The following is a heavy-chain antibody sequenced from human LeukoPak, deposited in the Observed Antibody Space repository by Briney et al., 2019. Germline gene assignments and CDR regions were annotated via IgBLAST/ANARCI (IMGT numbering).Heavy chain of an antibody. Sequence: ASVKVSCKASGYTFTGYYIHWVRQAPGQGLEWMGWINPNSGGTNYAQKFQGRVTMTRDTSISTAYMELSRLRSDDTAIYYCARDRSPSSGWYLPFDPWGQGTLVTVSS. V-gene: IGHV1-2*02. CDR3: ARDRSPSSGWYLPFDP. J-gene: IGHJ5*02. CDR2: INPNSGGT. CDR1: GYTFTGYY. D-gene: IGHD6-19*01.